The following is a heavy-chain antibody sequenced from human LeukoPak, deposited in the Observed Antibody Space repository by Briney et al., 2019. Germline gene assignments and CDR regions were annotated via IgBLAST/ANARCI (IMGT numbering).Heavy chain of an antibody. CDR2: INPNSGGT. J-gene: IGHJ4*02. CDR3: ARTPGGYSYYFDY. D-gene: IGHD5-18*01. Sequence: ASVKVSCKASGYTFTGYYMHWVRQAPGQGLEWMGWINPNSGGTNYAQKFQGRVTMTWDTSISTAYMELSRLRSDDTAVYYCARTPGGYSYYFDYWGQGTLVTVSS. CDR1: GYTFTGYY. V-gene: IGHV1-2*02.